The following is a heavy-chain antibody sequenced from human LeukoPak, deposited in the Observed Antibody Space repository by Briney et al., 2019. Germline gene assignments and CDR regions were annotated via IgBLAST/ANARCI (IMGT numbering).Heavy chain of an antibody. D-gene: IGHD7-27*01. J-gene: IGHJ4*02. CDR3: AREDLNWGLGFDY. CDR1: GYTFTDYY. CDR2: INPNSGGT. V-gene: IGHV1-2*02. Sequence: ASVKVSCKASGYTFTDYYMHWVRQAPGQGLEWMGWINPNSGGTNYAQKFQGRVTMTRDTSISTAYMELSSLRSDDTAVYYCAREDLNWGLGFDYWGQGTLVTVS.